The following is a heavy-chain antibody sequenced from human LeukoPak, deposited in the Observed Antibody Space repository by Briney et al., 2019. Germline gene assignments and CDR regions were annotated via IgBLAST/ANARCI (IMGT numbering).Heavy chain of an antibody. CDR1: GFTFSSYS. J-gene: IGHJ4*02. CDR2: ISSSSSYI. Sequence: SGGSLRLSCAASGFTFSSYSMNWVRQAPGEGLEWVSSISSSSSYIYYADSVKGRFTISRDNAKNSLYLQMNSLRAEDTAVYYCARGVTSSSSSTTGDYWGQGTLVTVSS. CDR3: ARGVTSSSSSTTGDY. D-gene: IGHD6-6*01. V-gene: IGHV3-21*01.